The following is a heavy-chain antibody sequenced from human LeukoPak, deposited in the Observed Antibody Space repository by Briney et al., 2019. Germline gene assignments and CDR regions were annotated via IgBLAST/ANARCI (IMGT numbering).Heavy chain of an antibody. V-gene: IGHV3-30*18. Sequence: GGSLRLSCAASGFTFSNYAMHWVRQAPGKGLEWVAVISYDGSNKYYADSVKGRFTISRDNSKNTLHLQMNSLRGEDTAVYYCAKPYSGSYYFPNYFDHWGQGTLVTVSS. J-gene: IGHJ4*02. CDR3: AKPYSGSYYFPNYFDH. D-gene: IGHD1-26*01. CDR1: GFTFSNYA. CDR2: ISYDGSNK.